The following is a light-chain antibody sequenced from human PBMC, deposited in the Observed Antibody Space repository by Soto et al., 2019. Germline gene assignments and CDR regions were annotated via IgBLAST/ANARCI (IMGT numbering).Light chain of an antibody. CDR3: QSANRSGVYPV. J-gene: IGLJ1*01. CDR2: KDT. V-gene: IGLV3-25*02. CDR1: ALTKQY. Sequence: SYELTQSPSVSVSPGQTARLTCSGDALTKQYAHWYQQRPGQAPVLVIYKDTERPSGIPERFSGSTSGTTVTLTISGVQAEDEADYYCQSANRSGVYPVFGAWTKLTVL.